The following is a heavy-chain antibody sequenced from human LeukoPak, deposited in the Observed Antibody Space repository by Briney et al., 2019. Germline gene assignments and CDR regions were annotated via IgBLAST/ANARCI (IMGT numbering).Heavy chain of an antibody. J-gene: IGHJ6*02. Sequence: GGSLILSCAPSGFPFSIYWMEWVRHVPGNGRLAVSRTNSDARETTYGDSVRGGVTTSRANAKHTLYLPMSGVRVEDTAVHHCARDSPYYGMDVWGQGTTVTVSS. V-gene: IGHV3-74*03. CDR1: GFPFSIYW. CDR3: ARDSPYYGMDV. CDR2: TNSDARET.